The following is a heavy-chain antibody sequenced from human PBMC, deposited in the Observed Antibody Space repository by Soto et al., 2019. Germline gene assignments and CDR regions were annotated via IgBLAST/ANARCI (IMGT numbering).Heavy chain of an antibody. J-gene: IGHJ4*02. CDR2: IYWDGSK. V-gene: IGHV2-5*02. CDR1: GFSLSTSGVG. CDR3: AHKGYGDYPLAY. D-gene: IGHD4-17*01. Sequence: QITLKESGPPLVKPTQTLTLTCTFSGFSLSTSGVGVGWIRQPPGTALEWLAIIYWDGSKHYSPSLETSLTITKDTSKNQVVPTMTNMDPVDTATYYCAHKGYGDYPLAYWGQGTLVTVSS.